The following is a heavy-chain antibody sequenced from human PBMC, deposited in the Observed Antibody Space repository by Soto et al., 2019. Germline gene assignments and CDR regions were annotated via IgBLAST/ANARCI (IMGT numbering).Heavy chain of an antibody. CDR3: AMVRGDFAFDI. CDR2: IIPILGIA. CDR1: GGTFSSYT. V-gene: IGHV1-69*02. J-gene: IGHJ3*02. Sequence: QVQLVQSGAEVKTPGSSVKVSCKASGGTFSSYTISWVRQAPGQGLEWMGRIIPILGIANYAQKFQGRVTITADKYTRTAYMDLSSLRSEDTAVYYCAMVRGDFAFDIWGQGTMVTVSS. D-gene: IGHD3-10*01.